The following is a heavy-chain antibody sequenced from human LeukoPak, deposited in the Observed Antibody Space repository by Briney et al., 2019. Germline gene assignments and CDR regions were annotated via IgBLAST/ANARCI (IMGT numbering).Heavy chain of an antibody. CDR2: IYYSGST. V-gene: IGHV4-39*07. CDR1: GGSISSSSYY. Sequence: PSETLSLTCTVSGGSISSSSYYWGWIRQPPGKGLEWIGSIYYSGSTYYNPSLKSRVTISVDTSKNQFSLKLSSVTAADTAVYYCARANPHPQPSYYYGSGSSWGDIWGQGTMVTVSS. D-gene: IGHD3-10*01. J-gene: IGHJ3*02. CDR3: ARANPHPQPSYYYGSGSSWGDI.